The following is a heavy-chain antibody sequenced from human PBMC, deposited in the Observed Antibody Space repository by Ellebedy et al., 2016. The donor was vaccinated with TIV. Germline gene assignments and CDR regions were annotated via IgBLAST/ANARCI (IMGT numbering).Heavy chain of an antibody. V-gene: IGHV1-2*02. J-gene: IGHJ4*02. D-gene: IGHD6-19*01. CDR1: GYTFNGYY. CDR3: ARGGSSGWDTGEFDY. CDR2: INPKNGAT. Sequence: ASVKVSCKASGYTFNGYYLHWVRQAPGQGLEWMAWINPKNGATTYAQNFQGRVTMARDTSITTAYMELRGLRSDDTAVYYCARGGSSGWDTGEFDYWGQGTLVTVSS.